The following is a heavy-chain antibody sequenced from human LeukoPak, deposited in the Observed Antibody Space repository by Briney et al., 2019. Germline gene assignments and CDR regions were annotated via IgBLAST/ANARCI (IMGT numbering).Heavy chain of an antibody. V-gene: IGHV4-39*07. CDR3: ARDRRDALDA. Sequence: ASETLSLTCTVSGGSISNTSYYWGWIRQPPGKGLEYIGSIHYRGSTNYNPSLKSRLTMLVDTSKNQFSLKLSSVTAADTAMYYCARDRRDALDAWGQGTMVMVSS. CDR2: IHYRGST. CDR1: GGSISNTSYY. J-gene: IGHJ3*01.